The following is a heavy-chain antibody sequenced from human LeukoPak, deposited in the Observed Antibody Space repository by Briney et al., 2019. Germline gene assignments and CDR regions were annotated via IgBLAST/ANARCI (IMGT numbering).Heavy chain of an antibody. CDR3: ARLKYCSSTSCLWRKRAEYYYYYYMDV. V-gene: IGHV4-34*01. J-gene: IGHJ6*03. D-gene: IGHD2-2*01. CDR1: GGSFSGYY. CDR2: INHSGST. Sequence: SETLSLTCAVYGGSFSGYYWSWIRQPPGKGLEWIGEINHSGSTNYNPSLKSRVTKSVDTSKNQFSLKLSSVTAADTAVYYCARLKYCSSTSCLWRKRAEYYYYYYMDVWGKGTTVTISS.